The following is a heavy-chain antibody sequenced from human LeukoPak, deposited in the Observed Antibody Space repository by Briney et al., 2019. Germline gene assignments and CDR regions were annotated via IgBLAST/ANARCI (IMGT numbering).Heavy chain of an antibody. D-gene: IGHD2-15*01. J-gene: IGHJ6*02. CDR1: GGSISSYY. Sequence: SETLSLTCSVSGGSISSYYWSWIRQPPGKGLEWIGFVYYNGSTNYNPSLRSRVTISADTSKNQFSLRLNSVTAADTAVYYCARDCSGVTCYNGILAGMDVWGQGTTVTVSS. V-gene: IGHV4-59*01. CDR3: ARDCSGVTCYNGILAGMDV. CDR2: VYYNGST.